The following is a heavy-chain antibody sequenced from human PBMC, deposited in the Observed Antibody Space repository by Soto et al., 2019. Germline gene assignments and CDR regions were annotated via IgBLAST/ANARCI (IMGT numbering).Heavy chain of an antibody. CDR1: GFTFSSYW. J-gene: IGHJ3*02. D-gene: IGHD2-8*01. Sequence: GGSLRLSCAASGFTFSSYWMSWVRQAPGKGLEWVANIKQDGSEKYYVDSVKGRFTISRDNAKNSLYLQMNSLRAEDTAVYYCARVMDPQMNSDAFDIWGQGTMVTVSS. CDR3: ARVMDPQMNSDAFDI. CDR2: IKQDGSEK. V-gene: IGHV3-7*01.